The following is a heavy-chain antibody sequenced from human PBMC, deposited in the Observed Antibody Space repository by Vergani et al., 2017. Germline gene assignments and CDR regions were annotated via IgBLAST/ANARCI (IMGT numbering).Heavy chain of an antibody. CDR3: ARDRWELLDYFYYMDV. Sequence: VQLVESGGGLVQPGGSLRLSCTASGFTFSNYWMQWVRQAPGKGLVWVSRINSDGDSTSYADSVKGRFTISRDNAKNTLYLQMDSLRAEDTAVYYCARDRWELLDYFYYMDVWGKGTTVTVSS. J-gene: IGHJ6*03. CDR1: GFTFSNYW. D-gene: IGHD1-26*01. V-gene: IGHV3-74*01. CDR2: INSDGDST.